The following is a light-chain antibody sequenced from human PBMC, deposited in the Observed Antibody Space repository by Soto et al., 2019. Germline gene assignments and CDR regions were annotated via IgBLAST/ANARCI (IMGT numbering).Light chain of an antibody. J-gene: IGLJ2*01. V-gene: IGLV2-23*01. Sequence: QSVLTQPASVSGSPGQSITISCTGTSSDVGSYNLVSWYQQHPGKAPKLMIYEGSKRPSGVSNRFSGSKSGNTASLTISGLQAEDEADHYCCSYAGTLVFGGGTKVTVL. CDR2: EGS. CDR1: SSDVGSYNL. CDR3: CSYAGTLV.